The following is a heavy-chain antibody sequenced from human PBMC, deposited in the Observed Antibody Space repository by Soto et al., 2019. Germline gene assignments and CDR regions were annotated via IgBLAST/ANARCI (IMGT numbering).Heavy chain of an antibody. CDR3: AKGRAVALDKGFDP. J-gene: IGHJ5*02. D-gene: IGHD6-19*01. Sequence: GGSLRLSCAASGFTFSSYAMSWVRQAPGKGLEWDSAISGSGGSTYYADSVKGRFTISRDNSKNTLYLQMNSLRAEDTAVYYCAKGRAVALDKGFDPWGQGTLVTVSS. CDR1: GFTFSSYA. CDR2: ISGSGGST. V-gene: IGHV3-23*01.